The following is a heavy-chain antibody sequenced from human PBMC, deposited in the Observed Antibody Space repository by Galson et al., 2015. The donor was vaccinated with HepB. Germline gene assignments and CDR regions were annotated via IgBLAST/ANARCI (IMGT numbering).Heavy chain of an antibody. V-gene: IGHV2-70*11. CDR1: GVLLSAIGMC. CDR3: TRSHPHTGDSSGWYNCFDP. Sequence: PALVKPTRTLTLTCTFAGVLLSAIGMCVRWVRQRPAEALEWLARIEWDDDIYYSTSLNTRLTISKDISKDKAVLTMTNMDTVPTATYYCTRSHPHTGDSSGWYNCFDPWGQGTLVTVSS. J-gene: IGHJ5*02. CDR2: IEWDDDI. D-gene: IGHD6-19*01.